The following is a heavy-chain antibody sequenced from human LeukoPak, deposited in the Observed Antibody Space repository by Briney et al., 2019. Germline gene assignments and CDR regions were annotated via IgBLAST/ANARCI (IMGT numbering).Heavy chain of an antibody. D-gene: IGHD3-9*01. J-gene: IGHJ4*02. Sequence: GGSLRLSSAASGFTFSNAWMSWVRQAPGKGLEWVGRIKSKTDGGTTDYAAPVKGRFTISRDDSKNTLYLQMNSLKTEDTAVYYCTTVSYDILTGYYRPPYFDYWGQGTLVTVSS. V-gene: IGHV3-15*01. CDR1: GFTFSNAW. CDR2: IKSKTDGGTT. CDR3: TTVSYDILTGYYRPPYFDY.